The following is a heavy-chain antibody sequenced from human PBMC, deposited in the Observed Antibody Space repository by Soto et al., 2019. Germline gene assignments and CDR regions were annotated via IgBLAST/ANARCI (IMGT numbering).Heavy chain of an antibody. CDR3: ARASSEDIVVVPAAIFDY. J-gene: IGHJ4*02. CDR1: GGSFSGYY. V-gene: IGHV4-34*01. Sequence: SETLSLTCAVYGGSFSGYYWSWIRQPPGKGLEWIGEINHSGSTNYNPSLKSRVTIPVDTSKNQFSLKLSSVTAADTAVYYCARASSEDIVVVPAAIFDYWGQGTLVTVS. CDR2: INHSGST. D-gene: IGHD2-2*01.